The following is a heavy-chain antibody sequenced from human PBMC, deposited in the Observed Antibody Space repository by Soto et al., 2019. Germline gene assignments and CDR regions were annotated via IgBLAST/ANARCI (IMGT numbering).Heavy chain of an antibody. CDR1: GFTFSNAW. D-gene: IGHD2-2*02. CDR3: TTDWGYCSSTSCYTSWFDP. Sequence: GGSLRLSCAASGFTFSNAWMSWVRQAPGKGLEWVGRIKSKTDGGTTDYAAPVKGRFTISRDDSKNTLYLQMNSLKTEGTAVYYCTTDWGYCSSTSCYTSWFDPWGQGTLVTVSS. V-gene: IGHV3-15*01. CDR2: IKSKTDGGTT. J-gene: IGHJ5*02.